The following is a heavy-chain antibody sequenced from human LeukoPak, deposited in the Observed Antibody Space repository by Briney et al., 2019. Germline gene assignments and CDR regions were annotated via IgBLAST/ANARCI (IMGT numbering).Heavy chain of an antibody. CDR2: IYYSGST. J-gene: IGHJ5*02. D-gene: IGHD3-10*01. V-gene: IGHV4-59*11. Sequence: SETLSLTCTASGGSISSHYWSWIRQPPGKGLEWIGYIYYSGSTNYNPSLKSRVTISVDTSKNQFSLKLSSVTAADTAVYYCARGIVLWFGELSSWFDPWGQGTLVTVSS. CDR3: ARGIVLWFGELSSWFDP. CDR1: GGSISSHY.